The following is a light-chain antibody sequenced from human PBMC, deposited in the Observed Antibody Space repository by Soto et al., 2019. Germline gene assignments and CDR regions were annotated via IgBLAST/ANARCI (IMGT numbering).Light chain of an antibody. V-gene: IGKV3-15*01. CDR3: QQYSDWPLA. J-gene: IGKJ4*01. Sequence: EIVVTQSPATLSVSPGERATLSCRASQSVGTNFAWYQQKTGQAPRLLIFATSTRATRVPARFSGSGSGTEFTRTISSLQSEDVAVYYWQQYSDWPLAFGGGPKVEIE. CDR2: ATS. CDR1: QSVGTN.